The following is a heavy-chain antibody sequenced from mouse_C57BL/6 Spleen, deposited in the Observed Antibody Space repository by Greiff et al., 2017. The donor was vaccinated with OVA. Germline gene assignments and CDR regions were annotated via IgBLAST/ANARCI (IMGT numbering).Heavy chain of an antibody. D-gene: IGHD1-1*01. J-gene: IGHJ4*01. CDR2: INPGSGGT. Sequence: VHLVESGAELVRPGTSVKVSCKASGYAFTNYLIEWVKQRPGQGLEWIGVINPGSGGTNYNEKFKGKATLTADKSSSTAYMQLSSLTSEDSAVYFCARERLLRSYAMDYWGQGTSVTVSS. CDR1: GYAFTNYL. V-gene: IGHV1-54*01. CDR3: ARERLLRSYAMDY.